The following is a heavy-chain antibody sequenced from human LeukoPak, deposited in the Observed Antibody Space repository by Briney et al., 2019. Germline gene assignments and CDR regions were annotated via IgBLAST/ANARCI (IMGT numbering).Heavy chain of an antibody. CDR1: GFTFSSYA. CDR3: AKEEEGLGYFTIFGAQFDY. J-gene: IGHJ4*02. D-gene: IGHD3-3*01. V-gene: IGHV3-23*01. CDR2: ISGSGGST. Sequence: LTGGSLRLSCAASGFTFSSYAMSWVRQASGKGLEWVSAISGSGGSTYYADSVKGRFTISRDNSKNTLYLQMNSLRAEDTAVYYCAKEEEGLGYFTIFGAQFDYWGQGTLVTVSS.